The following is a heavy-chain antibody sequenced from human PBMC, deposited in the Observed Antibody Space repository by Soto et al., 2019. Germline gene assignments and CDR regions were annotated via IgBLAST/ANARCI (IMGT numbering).Heavy chain of an antibody. J-gene: IGHJ5*02. D-gene: IGHD5-12*01. Sequence: QVQLVQSGAEVKKPGASVKVSCKASGYTFTSYGISWVRQAPGQGLEWMGCISAYNGNTNYAQKLQGRVTMTTDTSTSTAYMELRSLRPDDTAVYYCAIVSGGDDTSPHNWFDPWGKGTLVTVSS. CDR2: ISAYNGNT. CDR1: GYTFTSYG. CDR3: AIVSGGDDTSPHNWFDP. V-gene: IGHV1-18*01.